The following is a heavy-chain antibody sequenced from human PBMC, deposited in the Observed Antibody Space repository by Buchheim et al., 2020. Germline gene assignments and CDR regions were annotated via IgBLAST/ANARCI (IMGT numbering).Heavy chain of an antibody. D-gene: IGHD3-9*01. J-gene: IGHJ5*02. Sequence: QVQLQESGPGLVKPSGTLSFTCAVSGGSISSSNWWSWVRQPPGKGLEWIGEIYHSGSTNYNPSLKSRVTISVDKSKTRSSPKLRSVTAADTAVYYCARVSLVTPIEYWFDPWGQGTL. CDR3: ARVSLVTPIEYWFDP. CDR1: GGSISSSNW. V-gene: IGHV4-4*02. CDR2: IYHSGST.